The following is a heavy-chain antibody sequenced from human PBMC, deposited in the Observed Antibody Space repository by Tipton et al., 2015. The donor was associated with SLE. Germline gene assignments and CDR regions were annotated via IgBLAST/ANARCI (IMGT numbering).Heavy chain of an antibody. V-gene: IGHV3-72*01. J-gene: IGHJ4*02. Sequence: SLRLSCAASGFTFSDHYMDWVRQAPGKGLEWVGRSRNNANSYTTEYAASVKGRFTISRDDSKDLLYLQMNSLKTEDTAVYYCARGGGSGSYTFDYWGQGTLVTVSS. D-gene: IGHD3-10*01. CDR1: GFTFSDHY. CDR2: SRNNANSYTT. CDR3: ARGGGSGSYTFDY.